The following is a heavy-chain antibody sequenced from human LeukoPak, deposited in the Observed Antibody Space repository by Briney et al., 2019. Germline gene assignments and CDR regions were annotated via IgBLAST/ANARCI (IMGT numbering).Heavy chain of an antibody. D-gene: IGHD1-14*01. J-gene: IGHJ4*02. CDR1: GFTFTNAW. Sequence: GGSLRLSCAASGFTFTNAWMSWVRQAPGKGLEWVGRIKSKTDGCTTDYAAPVKGRFTISRDDSKNTLFLQMNSLKTEDTAVYYCTTHLPYNYWGQGTLVTVSS. CDR2: IKSKTDGCTT. V-gene: IGHV3-15*01. CDR3: TTHLPYNY.